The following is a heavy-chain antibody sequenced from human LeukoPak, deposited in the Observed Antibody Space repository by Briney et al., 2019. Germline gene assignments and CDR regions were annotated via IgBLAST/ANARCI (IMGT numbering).Heavy chain of an antibody. CDR2: IYHSGST. D-gene: IGHD3-16*01. CDR3: ARGYGPYFDY. CDR1: GYSISSGYY. J-gene: IGHJ4*02. V-gene: IGHV4-38-2*02. Sequence: SETLSLTCTVSGYSISSGYYWGWIRQPPGKGLEWIGSIYHSGSTYYNPSLKSRVTISVDTSKNQFSLKLSSVTAADTAVYYCARGYGPYFDYWGQGTLVTVSS.